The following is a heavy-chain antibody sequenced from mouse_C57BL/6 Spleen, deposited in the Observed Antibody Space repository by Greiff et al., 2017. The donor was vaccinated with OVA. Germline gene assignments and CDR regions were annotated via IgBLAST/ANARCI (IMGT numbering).Heavy chain of an antibody. Sequence: QVQLQQPGAELVKPGASVKLSCKASGYTFTSYWMHWVKQRPGQGLEWIGMIHPNSGSTNYNEKFKSKATLTVDKSSSTAYMQLSSLTSEDSAVYYCAREGNPYYSNYDAMDYWGQGTSVTVSS. D-gene: IGHD2-5*01. CDR2: IHPNSGST. CDR1: GYTFTSYW. CDR3: AREGNPYYSNYDAMDY. V-gene: IGHV1-64*01. J-gene: IGHJ4*01.